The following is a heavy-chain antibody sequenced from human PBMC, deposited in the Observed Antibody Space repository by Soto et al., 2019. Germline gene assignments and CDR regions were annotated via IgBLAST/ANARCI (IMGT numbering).Heavy chain of an antibody. V-gene: IGHV3-11*01. CDR3: ATVRYCSGGNCYSSYFYMDV. Sequence: QVQLVESGGGLVKPGGSLRLSCAASGFTFSDYYMSWTRQAPGKGLEWVSYISSSGSTIYYADSVKGRFTISRDNAKNSLYLQMNSLRAEDTAVYYCATVRYCSGGNCYSSYFYMDVWGKGTTVTVSS. J-gene: IGHJ6*03. CDR2: ISSSGSTI. D-gene: IGHD2-15*01. CDR1: GFTFSDYY.